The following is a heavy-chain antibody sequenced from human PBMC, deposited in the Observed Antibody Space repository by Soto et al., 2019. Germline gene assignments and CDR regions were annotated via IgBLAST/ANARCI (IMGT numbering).Heavy chain of an antibody. CDR2: IYYRRTT. Sequence: PSETLSLTSTVSGGSVSSGSDYWGWIRQPAGKGLEWIVYIYYRRTTNHNPALKSRVTISVDTSKKQFSLKLSSVTAADTAVYYCARERVGYCSSTSCYHFEYWCQGTLVTVT. CDR3: ARERVGYCSSTSCYHFEY. CDR1: GGSVSSGSDY. V-gene: IGHV4-61*01. J-gene: IGHJ4*02. D-gene: IGHD2-2*01.